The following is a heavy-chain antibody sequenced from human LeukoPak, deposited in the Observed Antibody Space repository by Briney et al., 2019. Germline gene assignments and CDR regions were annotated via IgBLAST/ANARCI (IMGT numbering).Heavy chain of an antibody. J-gene: IGHJ4*02. CDR2: IRDSGSST. V-gene: IGHV3-23*01. D-gene: IGHD1-26*01. CDR1: GFTFSSYA. CDR3: AKYGPQDSGSSHFDY. Sequence: GGALRLSCAASGFTFSSYAMSWVRQAPGKGLEWVSAIRDSGSSTHYADSVKGRFTTPRDNSKNTLFLQMNSLRAEDTAIYYCAKYGPQDSGSSHFDYWGQGALVTVSS.